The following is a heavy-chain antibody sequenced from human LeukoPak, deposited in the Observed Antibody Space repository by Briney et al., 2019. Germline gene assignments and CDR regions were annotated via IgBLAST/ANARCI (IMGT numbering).Heavy chain of an antibody. CDR2: ISYDGSNK. D-gene: IGHD1-26*01. V-gene: IGHV3-30-3*01. CDR1: GFTFSSYA. J-gene: IGHJ4*02. CDR3: ARDPYSGSFIDY. Sequence: PGGSLRLPCAASGFTFSSYAMHWARQAPGKGLEWVAVISYDGSNKYYADSVKGRFTISRDNSKNTLYLQMNSLRAEDTAVYYCARDPYSGSFIDYWGQGTLVTVSS.